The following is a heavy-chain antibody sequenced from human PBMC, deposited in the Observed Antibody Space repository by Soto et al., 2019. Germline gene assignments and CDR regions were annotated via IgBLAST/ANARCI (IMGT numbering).Heavy chain of an antibody. D-gene: IGHD6-13*01. CDR2: IYPGDSDT. CDR3: ARRVAAAPRGGYYYYGMDV. J-gene: IGHJ6*02. CDR1: GYSFTSYW. V-gene: IGHV5-51*01. Sequence: GESLKISCKGSGYSFTSYWIGWVRQMPGKGLEWMGIIYPGDSDTRYSPSFQGQVTISADKSISTAYLQWSSLKASDTAMYYCARRVAAAPRGGYYYYGMDVWGQGTTVTVPS.